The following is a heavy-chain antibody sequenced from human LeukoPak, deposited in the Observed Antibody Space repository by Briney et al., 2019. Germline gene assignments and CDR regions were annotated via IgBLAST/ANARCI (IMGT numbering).Heavy chain of an antibody. V-gene: IGHV3-30*18. CDR3: AKDPELEYYFDY. J-gene: IGHJ4*02. CDR1: GFTFSSYG. D-gene: IGHD3-3*01. Sequence: GALRLSCAASGFTFSSYGMHWVRRAPGKGLEWVAVISYDGSNKYYADSVKGRFTISRGNSKNTLYLQMNSLRAEDTAVYYCAKDPELEYYFDYWGQGTLVTVSS. CDR2: ISYDGSNK.